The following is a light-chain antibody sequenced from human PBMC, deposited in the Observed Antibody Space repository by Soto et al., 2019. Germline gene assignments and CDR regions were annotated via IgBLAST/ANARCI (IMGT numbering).Light chain of an antibody. CDR2: GAS. CDR1: QSVSSSY. V-gene: IGKV3-20*01. CDR3: QQYDSSQGIT. J-gene: IGKJ5*01. Sequence: EIVLTQSPGTLSLSPGERATLSCRASQSVSSSYLAWYQQKPGQAPRLLIYGASSRATGIPDRFSGSGSGTDFTLIISRLEPEDIAVYYCQQYDSSQGITFGQGTRLEIK.